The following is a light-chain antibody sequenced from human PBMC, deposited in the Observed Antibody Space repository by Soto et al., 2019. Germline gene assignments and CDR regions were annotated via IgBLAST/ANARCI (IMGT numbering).Light chain of an antibody. J-gene: IGKJ1*01. CDR2: DDS. CDR1: QGSSSA. CDR3: KQFNTYPLT. Sequence: AIQWTQSPSSLSSSVGDRVSITCRASQGSSSAVAWFQQRPGKPPKLLIYDDSSLESGVPSRFDGSGSGTALNRPISSLQHDDFVTYYCKQFNTYPLTFGQGTKVEIK. V-gene: IGKV1-13*02.